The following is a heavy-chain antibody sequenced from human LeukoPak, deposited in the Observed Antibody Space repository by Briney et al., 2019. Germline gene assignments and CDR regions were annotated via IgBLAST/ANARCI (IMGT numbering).Heavy chain of an antibody. J-gene: IGHJ4*02. CDR1: GGTFSSYA. CDR2: IIPILGIA. V-gene: IGHV1-69*04. D-gene: IGHD4-23*01. Sequence: ASVKVSCKASGGTFSSYAISWVRQAPGQGLEWTGRIIPILGIANYAQKFQGRVTITADKSTSTAYMELSSLRSEDTAVYYCARDHDYGGNSGFDYWGQGTLVTVSS. CDR3: ARDHDYGGNSGFDY.